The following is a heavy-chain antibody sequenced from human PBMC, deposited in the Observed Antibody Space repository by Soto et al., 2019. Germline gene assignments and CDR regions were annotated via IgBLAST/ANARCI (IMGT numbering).Heavy chain of an antibody. CDR1: GFTFSDHP. CDR2: SRNKARGYTT. V-gene: IGHV3-72*01. J-gene: IGHJ3*01. CDR3: VRDDSRGDSSAFDL. D-gene: IGHD3-10*01. Sequence: EVQLVESGGGLVQPGGSLRLSCAASGFTFSDHPIDWVRQAPGKGLEWVGRSRNKARGYTTEYAPSVKGRFTISRDASRSSVFLEMYSLKIDDTAMYYCVRDDSRGDSSAFDLWGQGTMVTVSS.